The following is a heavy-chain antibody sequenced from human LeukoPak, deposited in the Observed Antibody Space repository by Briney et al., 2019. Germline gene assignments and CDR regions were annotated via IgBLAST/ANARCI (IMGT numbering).Heavy chain of an antibody. V-gene: IGHV3-23*01. J-gene: IGHJ4*02. D-gene: IGHD3-22*01. Sequence: GGSLRLSCAASGFTFSSYAMSWVRQAPGKGLEWVSATSGSGGSTYYADSVKGRFTISRDNSKNTLYLQMNSLRAEDTAVYYCAKDSTPQYYYDSSGYRTLFFDYWGQGTLVTVSS. CDR2: TSGSGGST. CDR1: GFTFSSYA. CDR3: AKDSTPQYYYDSSGYRTLFFDY.